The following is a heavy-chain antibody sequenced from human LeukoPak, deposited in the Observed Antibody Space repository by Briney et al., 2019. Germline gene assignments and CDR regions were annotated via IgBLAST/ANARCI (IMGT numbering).Heavy chain of an antibody. CDR1: GFTFSSYG. D-gene: IGHD1-1*01. J-gene: IGHJ6*03. V-gene: IGHV3-30*02. Sequence: GGSLRLSCAASGFTFSSYGMHWVRQAPGRGLEWVAFIRYDGSNKYYADSVKGRFTISRDNSKNTLYLQMNSLRAEDTAVYYCARDLDGTAYYMDVWGKGTTVTVSS. CDR2: IRYDGSNK. CDR3: ARDLDGTAYYMDV.